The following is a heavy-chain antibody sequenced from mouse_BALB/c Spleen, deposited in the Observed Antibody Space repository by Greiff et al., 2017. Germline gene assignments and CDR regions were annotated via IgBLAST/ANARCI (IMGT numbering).Heavy chain of an antibody. CDR3: ASGYRFDY. Sequence: EVKLMESGGGLVKPGGSLKLSCAASGFAFSSYDMSWVRQTPEKRLEWVAYISSGGGSTYYPDTVKGRFTISRDNAKNTLYLEMSSLKSEDTAMYYCASGYRFDYWGQGTTLTVSS. J-gene: IGHJ2*01. CDR2: ISSGGGST. D-gene: IGHD2-14*01. V-gene: IGHV5-12-1*01. CDR1: GFAFSSYD.